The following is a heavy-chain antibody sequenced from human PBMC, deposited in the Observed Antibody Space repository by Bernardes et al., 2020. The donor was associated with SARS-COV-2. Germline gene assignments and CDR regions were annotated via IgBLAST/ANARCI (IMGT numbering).Heavy chain of an antibody. D-gene: IGHD1-1*01. CDR1: GDSVRRQY. CDR2: IYYGGTS. Sequence: SETLSLTCTVSGDSVRRQYWSWIRQPPGKGLEWIVFIYYGGTSTYNPSLNSRVVISVDTSKNQVSLRLNSVTAADTAVYYCAKLSYKRYPFFLDSWGQGSLVTVSS. CDR3: AKLSYKRYPFFLDS. J-gene: IGHJ4*02. V-gene: IGHV4-59*02.